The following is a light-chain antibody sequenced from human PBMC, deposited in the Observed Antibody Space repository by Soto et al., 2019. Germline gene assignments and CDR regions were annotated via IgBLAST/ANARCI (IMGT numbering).Light chain of an antibody. Sequence: HSPSTMSLSPGERATLSCRASQSVSSSYLAWYQQKPGQAPRLLIYGASSRATGIPDRFSGSGSGTDFTLTISRLEPEDFAVYYCQQYGSSPPTTFGQGTKVDIK. J-gene: IGKJ1*01. CDR2: GAS. CDR3: QQYGSSPPTT. V-gene: IGKV3-20*01. CDR1: QSVSSSY.